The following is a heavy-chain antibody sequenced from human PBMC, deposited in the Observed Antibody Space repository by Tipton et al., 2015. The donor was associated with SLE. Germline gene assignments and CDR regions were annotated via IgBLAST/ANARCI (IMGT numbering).Heavy chain of an antibody. CDR2: ISAYNGNT. Sequence: QLVQSGAEVKKPGASVKVSCKASGYTFTSYGISWVRQAPGQGLEWMGWISAYNGNTNYAQKLQGRVTMTTDTSTSTAYMELRSLRSDDTAVYYCARAEANLNDFWSGYWNYYYGMDVWGQGTTVTVSS. CDR1: GYTFTSYG. D-gene: IGHD3-3*01. CDR3: ARAEANLNDFWSGYWNYYYGMDV. V-gene: IGHV1-18*01. J-gene: IGHJ6*02.